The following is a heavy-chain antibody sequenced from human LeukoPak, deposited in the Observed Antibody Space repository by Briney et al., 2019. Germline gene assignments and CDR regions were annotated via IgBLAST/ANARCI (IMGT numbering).Heavy chain of an antibody. CDR3: AGMRITTPTVRTLDY. V-gene: IGHV4-59*01. CDR2: LYYTGST. CDR1: GXSMSTYF. Sequence: SETLSLTCTVSGXSMSTYFWTWIRQPPGKGLEWIGFLYYTGSTNYNPSLKSRVTISVDTSKNQFSLQLSSVTAADTAVYYCAGMRITTPTVRTLDYWGQGTLVTVSS. J-gene: IGHJ4*02. D-gene: IGHD1-14*01.